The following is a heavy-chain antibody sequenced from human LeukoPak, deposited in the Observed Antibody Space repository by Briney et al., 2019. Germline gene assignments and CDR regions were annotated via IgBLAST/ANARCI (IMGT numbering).Heavy chain of an antibody. CDR2: INPSGGST. CDR1: GYTFTSYG. J-gene: IGHJ4*02. CDR3: ARDRVGGLADY. Sequence: ASVKVSCKASGYTFTSYGISWVRRAPGQGLEWMGIINPSGGSTSYAQKVQGRVTMTRDTSTSTVYMELSSLRSEDTAVYYCARDRVGGLADYWGLGTLVTVSS. D-gene: IGHD6-19*01. V-gene: IGHV1-46*01.